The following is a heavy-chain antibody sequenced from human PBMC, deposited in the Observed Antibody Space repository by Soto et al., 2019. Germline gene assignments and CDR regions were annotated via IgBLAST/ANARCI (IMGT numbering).Heavy chain of an antibody. CDR2: IIPIFGTA. D-gene: IGHD1-7*01. CDR3: ASVLDLHDYYGMDV. Sequence: QVQLVQSGAEVKKPGSSVKVSCNSSGGTFSSYAISWVRQAPGQGLEWMGGIIPIFGTANYAQKFQGRVTITADEYTSTAYMELSSLRSEETAVEYCASVLDLHDYYGMDVWGQGTTVTVSS. CDR1: GGTFSSYA. J-gene: IGHJ6*02. V-gene: IGHV1-69*12.